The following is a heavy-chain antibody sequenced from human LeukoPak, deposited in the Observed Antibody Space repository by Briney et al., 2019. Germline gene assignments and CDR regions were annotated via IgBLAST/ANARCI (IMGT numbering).Heavy chain of an antibody. CDR1: GFTFSSYS. D-gene: IGHD3-22*01. CDR2: ITSSGSNT. J-gene: IGHJ4*02. V-gene: IGHV3-23*01. CDR3: AKRDTSGSYYFDY. Sequence: GGSLRLSCAASGFTFSSYSMNWVRQAPGEGLEWVSAITSSGSNTYFADSVKGRFTISRDNSKNTLYLQMNSLRAEDTAVYLCAKRDTSGSYYFDYWGQGTLVTVSS.